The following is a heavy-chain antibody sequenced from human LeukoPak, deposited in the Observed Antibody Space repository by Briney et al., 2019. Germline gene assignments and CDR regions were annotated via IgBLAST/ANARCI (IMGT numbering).Heavy chain of an antibody. D-gene: IGHD3-9*01. CDR2: ISSNGGST. V-gene: IGHV3-64*02. CDR1: GFTFSSYA. Sequence: GGSLRLSCAASGFTFSSYAIHWVRQAPGKGLEYVSAISSNGGSTYYADSVKGRFTISRDNSKNTLYLQMGSLRAEDMAVYYCARSAPFDPDAFDIWGEGTMVTVSS. CDR3: ARSAPFDPDAFDI. J-gene: IGHJ3*02.